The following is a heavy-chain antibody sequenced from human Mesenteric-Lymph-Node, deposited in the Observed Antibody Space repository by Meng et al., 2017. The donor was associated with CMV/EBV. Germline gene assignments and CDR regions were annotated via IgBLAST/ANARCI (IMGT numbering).Heavy chain of an antibody. CDR2: ISSSGGSP. CDR1: GFTFGDYA. J-gene: IGHJ4*02. Sequence: GESLKISCTASGFTFGDYAMSWVRQAPGKGLEWVSAISSSGGSPYYAEYVKGRFTISRDNSKNTLYLQMNSLRADDTAVYYCAKVYGSGSYDAIDYWGQGTLVTVSS. V-gene: IGHV3-23*01. CDR3: AKVYGSGSYDAIDY. D-gene: IGHD3-10*01.